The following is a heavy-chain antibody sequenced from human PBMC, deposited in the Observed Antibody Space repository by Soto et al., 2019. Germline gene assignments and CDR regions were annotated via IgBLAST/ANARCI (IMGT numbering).Heavy chain of an antibody. CDR1: GYTFTSYG. J-gene: IGHJ4*02. V-gene: IGHV1-18*01. Sequence: GASVKVSCKTSGYTFTSYGINWVRQAPGQGLEWVGWISAYNGDTNYAQKFQGRVTMTTDTSTTTAYMDPRSLRSDDTAVYYCSRSMPYSIGWEPSDYWGQGALVTVSS. CDR2: ISAYNGDT. D-gene: IGHD6-19*01. CDR3: SRSMPYSIGWEPSDY.